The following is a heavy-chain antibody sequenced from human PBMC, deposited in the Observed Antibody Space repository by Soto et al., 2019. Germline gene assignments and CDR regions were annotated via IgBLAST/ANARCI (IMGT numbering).Heavy chain of an antibody. CDR2: INHSGST. D-gene: IGHD3-10*01. CDR3: ARARGPDYYGSGSSLQHWFDP. J-gene: IGHJ5*02. V-gene: IGHV4-34*01. Sequence: PSETLSLTCAVYGGSFSGYDWSWIRQPPGKGLEWIGEINHSGSTNYNPSLKSRVTISVDTSKNQFSLKLSSVTAADTAVYYCARARGPDYYGSGSSLQHWFDPWGQGTLVTVSS. CDR1: GGSFSGYD.